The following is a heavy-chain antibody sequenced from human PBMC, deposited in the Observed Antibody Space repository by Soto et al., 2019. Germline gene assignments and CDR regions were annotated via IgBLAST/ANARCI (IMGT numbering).Heavy chain of an antibody. CDR3: AKGTCSSGSCYKLDY. J-gene: IGHJ4*02. D-gene: IGHD2-15*01. Sequence: VQLVESGGGVVQPGRSLRLSCAASGFTFSSYGMHWVRQAPGKGLEWVSAISGSGGNTYYADSVKGRFTISRDNSKNTLYLQMNSLRAEDTAVYYCAKGTCSSGSCYKLDYWGQGTLVTVSS. V-gene: IGHV3-23*04. CDR2: ISGSGGNT. CDR1: GFTFSSYG.